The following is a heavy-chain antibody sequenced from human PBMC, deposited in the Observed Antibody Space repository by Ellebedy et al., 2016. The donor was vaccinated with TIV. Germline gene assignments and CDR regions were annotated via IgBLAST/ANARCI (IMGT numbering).Heavy chain of an antibody. CDR3: TRSRTSGYSDY. Sequence: PGGSLRLSCAASGFTFSAYWMHWVRQSPGKGLVWVSRVNTDGYRTNYADSVKGRFTISRDNAKDTLYMQMNGLRAEDAAVYYCTRSRTSGYSDYWGQGTLVTVSS. CDR1: GFTFSAYW. D-gene: IGHD2-15*01. J-gene: IGHJ4*02. V-gene: IGHV3-74*01. CDR2: VNTDGYRT.